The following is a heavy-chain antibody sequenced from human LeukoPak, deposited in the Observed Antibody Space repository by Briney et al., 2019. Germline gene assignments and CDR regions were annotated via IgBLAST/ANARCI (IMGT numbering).Heavy chain of an antibody. CDR1: GFTVSSNY. Sequence: GGSLGLSCAASGFTVSSNYMSWVRRAPGKGVEWVSVIYSGGSTYYADSVKGRFTISRDNSKNSLYLQMNSLRAEDTAVYYCAREHIMAGNYWGQGTLVTVSS. J-gene: IGHJ4*02. CDR3: AREHIMAGNY. CDR2: IYSGGST. V-gene: IGHV3-53*01. D-gene: IGHD3-16*01.